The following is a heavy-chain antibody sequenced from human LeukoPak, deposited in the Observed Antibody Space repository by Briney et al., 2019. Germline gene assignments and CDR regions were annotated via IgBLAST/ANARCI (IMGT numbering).Heavy chain of an antibody. D-gene: IGHD2-15*01. J-gene: IGHJ4*02. Sequence: GGSLRLSCAASGFTFSSYGMTWVRQAPGKGLEWVSGISGSGGSTYYEDSVKGRFTISRDSSKNTLYLQMNSLRAEDTAVYYCAKNSGGTCYSHLDYWGQGTLVNISS. CDR1: GFTFSSYG. CDR2: ISGSGGST. V-gene: IGHV3-23*01. CDR3: AKNSGGTCYSHLDY.